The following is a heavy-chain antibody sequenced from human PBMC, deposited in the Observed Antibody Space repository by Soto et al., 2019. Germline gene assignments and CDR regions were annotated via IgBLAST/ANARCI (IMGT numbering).Heavy chain of an antibody. D-gene: IGHD1-1*01. J-gene: IGHJ6*02. CDR1: GGTFSSHA. Sequence: QMQLVQSGAEVKKPGSSMKVSCKASGGTFSSHAISWVRQAPGQGLEWMGGIIPLFGTSNYAQKFQGRVTITADESTRTAYMEPSSLRSEDTGVYYCASGNLVGTTGGGYYYGMDVWGQGTTVSVSS. CDR3: ASGNLVGTTGGGYYYGMDV. V-gene: IGHV1-69*01. CDR2: IIPLFGTS.